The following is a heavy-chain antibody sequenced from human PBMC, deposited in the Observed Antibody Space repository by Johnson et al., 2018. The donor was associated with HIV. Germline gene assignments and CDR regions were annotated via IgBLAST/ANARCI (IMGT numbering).Heavy chain of an antibody. Sequence: QVQLVESGGGVVQPGGSLRLSCAASEFIFSSYSMHWVRQAPGKGLEWVAVISYDGSNKYYADSVKGRFTISRDNSKNTLYLQMNSLRAEDTAVYYCARVAPAHDAFDIWGQGTMVTVSS. V-gene: IGHV3-30*04. J-gene: IGHJ3*02. CDR2: ISYDGSNK. D-gene: IGHD2-2*01. CDR1: EFIFSSYS. CDR3: ARVAPAHDAFDI.